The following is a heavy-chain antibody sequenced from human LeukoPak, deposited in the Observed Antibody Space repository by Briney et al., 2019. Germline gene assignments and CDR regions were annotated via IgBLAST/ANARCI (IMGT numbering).Heavy chain of an antibody. Sequence: GESLKISCKGSGYNFSSYWIGWVRQVPGKGLGGIGIIYPGDSETRYSPSFQGQVTISAAKSISTAYLQWSSLKASDTAMYYCAIRGSLVSDYYYGMDVWGQGTTVTVSS. J-gene: IGHJ6*02. CDR2: IYPGDSET. D-gene: IGHD3-16*01. V-gene: IGHV5-51*01. CDR3: AIRGSLVSDYYYGMDV. CDR1: GYNFSSYW.